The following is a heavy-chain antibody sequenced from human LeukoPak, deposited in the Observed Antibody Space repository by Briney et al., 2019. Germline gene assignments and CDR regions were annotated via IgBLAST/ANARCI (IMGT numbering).Heavy chain of an antibody. CDR2: INSDGIST. V-gene: IGHV3-74*01. CDR3: ARDDSGLLLDY. J-gene: IGHJ4*02. CDR1: GFTFSSYW. D-gene: IGHD2-21*02. Sequence: PGGSLRLPCAASGFTFSSYWIHWVRQAPGKGLVWVSRINSDGISTSYADSVKGRFTISRDNAKNSLYLQMNSLRAEDTAVYYCARDDSGLLLDYWGQGTLVTVSS.